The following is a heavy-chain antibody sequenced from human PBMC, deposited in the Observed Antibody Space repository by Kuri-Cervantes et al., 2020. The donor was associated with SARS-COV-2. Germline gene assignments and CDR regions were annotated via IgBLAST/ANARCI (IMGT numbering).Heavy chain of an antibody. J-gene: IGHJ4*02. CDR2: ISGSGGST. CDR3: AKVKFRGSSGYDY. D-gene: IGHD3-22*01. Sequence: GESLKISCAASGFTFSSYAMSWVRQAPGKGLEWVSVISGSGGSTYYADSVKGRFTISRDNSKNTPYLQMNGLRAEDTAVYYCAKVKFRGSSGYDYWGQGTLVTVSS. V-gene: IGHV3-23*01. CDR1: GFTFSSYA.